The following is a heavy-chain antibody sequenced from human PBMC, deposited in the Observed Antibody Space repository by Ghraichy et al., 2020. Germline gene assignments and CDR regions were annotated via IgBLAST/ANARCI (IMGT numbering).Heavy chain of an antibody. V-gene: IGHV3-23*01. J-gene: IGHJ4*02. CDR1: GFTFSSYA. D-gene: IGHD5-12*01. CDR2: ISGSGGST. CDR3: ATRALYNSGYSFDY. Sequence: ETLSLTCAASGFTFSSYAMSWVRQAPGKGLEWVSAISGSGGSTYYADSVKGRFTISRDNSKNTLYLQMNSLRAEDTAVYYCATRALYNSGYSFDYWGQGTLVTVSS.